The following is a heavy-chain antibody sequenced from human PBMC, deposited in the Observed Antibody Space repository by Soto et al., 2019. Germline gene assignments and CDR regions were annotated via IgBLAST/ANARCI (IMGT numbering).Heavy chain of an antibody. CDR2: INWNSGSI. J-gene: IGHJ1*01. Sequence: SLRLSCGASGFTFDDYAMHWVRQVPGKGLEWVSGINWNSGSIGYADSVKGRFAISRDNAKNSLNLQMNSLRAEDTAFYYCVKDETINWYSGNFLHWCQGT. CDR3: VKDETINWYSGNFLH. CDR1: GFTFDDYA. V-gene: IGHV3-9*01. D-gene: IGHD1-26*01.